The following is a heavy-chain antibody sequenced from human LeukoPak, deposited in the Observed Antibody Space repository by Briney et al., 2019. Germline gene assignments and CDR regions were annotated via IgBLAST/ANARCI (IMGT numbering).Heavy chain of an antibody. D-gene: IGHD5-18*01. J-gene: IGHJ6*02. CDR1: GGTFSSSA. V-gene: IGHV1-69*04. Sequence: SVKVSCKTSGGTFSSSAITWVRQAPGQGLEWMGRIIPVLNITRYTQKFQGRVTITADTSTSTVYMELSSLRSEETAVYYCARDQGLTAPPPYGLDVWGQGTTVIASS. CDR3: ARDQGLTAPPPYGLDV. CDR2: IIPVLNIT.